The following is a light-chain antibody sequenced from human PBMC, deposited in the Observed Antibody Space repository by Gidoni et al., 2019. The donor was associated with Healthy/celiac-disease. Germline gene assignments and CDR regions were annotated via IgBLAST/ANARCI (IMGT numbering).Light chain of an antibody. V-gene: IGKV3-20*01. Sequence: EIVLTQSPGTLSLSPGERATLSCRASQSVSSSYLAWYQQKPGQAPRLLIYGASSRATGIPDRFSGSGSGTDFTLTISRLEPEDFAVYYCQQYGSREVTFXPXTKVDIK. CDR2: GAS. CDR3: QQYGSREVT. CDR1: QSVSSSY. J-gene: IGKJ3*01.